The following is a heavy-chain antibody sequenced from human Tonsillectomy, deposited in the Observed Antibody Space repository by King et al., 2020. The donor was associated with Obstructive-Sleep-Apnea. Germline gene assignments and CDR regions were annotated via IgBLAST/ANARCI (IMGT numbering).Heavy chain of an antibody. J-gene: IGHJ4*02. Sequence: VQLVESGVEVKKPGESLKISCKGSGYTFTSYWIGWVRQMPGKGLEWIGIIYPGDSDTRYSPSFQGQVTISADKSISTAYLHWSSLKASATAMYYCARLAGPNYFDYWGQGTLVTVSS. CDR2: IYPGDSDT. CDR3: ARLAGPNYFDY. V-gene: IGHV5-51*01. CDR1: GYTFTSYW. D-gene: IGHD6-25*01.